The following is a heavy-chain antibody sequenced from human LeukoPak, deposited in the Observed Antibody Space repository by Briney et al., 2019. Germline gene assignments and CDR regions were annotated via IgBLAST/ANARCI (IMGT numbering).Heavy chain of an antibody. CDR2: ISSSGSTI. CDR1: GFSFSSYW. CDR3: ARDPGFGGSYPGAYFDY. J-gene: IGHJ4*02. Sequence: GGSLRLSCAASGFSFSSYWMSWVRQAPGKGLEWVSYISSSGSTIYYADSVKGRFTISRDNAKNSLYLQMNSLRAENTAVYYCARDPGFGGSYPGAYFDYWGQGTLVTVSS. D-gene: IGHD1-26*01. V-gene: IGHV3-48*04.